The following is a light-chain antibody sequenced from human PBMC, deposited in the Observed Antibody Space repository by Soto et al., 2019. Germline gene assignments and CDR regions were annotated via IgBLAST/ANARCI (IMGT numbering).Light chain of an antibody. J-gene: IGLJ2*01. V-gene: IGLV2-8*01. CDR3: SSYGGANSVV. CDR1: SNDVGGYNY. Sequence: QSVLTQPPSASGSPGQSVTISCTGTSNDVGGYNYVSWYQQHPGKAPKLMIHDVSKRPSGVPDRFSGSKSGNTASLTVSGLLTEDEDDYYCSSYGGANSVVFGGGTKLTVL. CDR2: DVS.